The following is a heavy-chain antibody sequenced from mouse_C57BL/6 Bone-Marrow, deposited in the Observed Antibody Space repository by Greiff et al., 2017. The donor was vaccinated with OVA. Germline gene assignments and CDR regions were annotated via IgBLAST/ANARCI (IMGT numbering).Heavy chain of an antibody. Sequence: LVESGAELARPGASVKLPCKASGYTFTSYGISWVKQRTGQGLEWIGEIYPRSGNTYYNEKFKGKATLTADKSSSTAYMELRSLTSEDSAVYFCARWYYGTLYYFDYWGQGTTLTVSS. CDR1: GYTFTSYG. V-gene: IGHV1-81*01. J-gene: IGHJ2*01. D-gene: IGHD1-1*01. CDR3: ARWYYGTLYYFDY. CDR2: IYPRSGNT.